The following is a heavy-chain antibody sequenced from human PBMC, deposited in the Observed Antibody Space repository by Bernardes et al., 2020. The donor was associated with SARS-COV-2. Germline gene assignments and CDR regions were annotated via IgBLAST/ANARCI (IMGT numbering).Heavy chain of an antibody. CDR1: GFIFNDYY. V-gene: IGHV3-11*01. CDR2: ISGNGASK. D-gene: IGHD3-10*01. CDR3: AGPSSSDFYYGMDL. J-gene: IGHJ6*02. Sequence: GGSLRLSCAASGFIFNDYYMSWVRQAPGKGLEWVSYISGNGASKYYSDSVRGRFTISWDNAKNSVILQMNSLRADDTAVYYCAGPSSSDFYYGMDLWGQGTAVTVSS.